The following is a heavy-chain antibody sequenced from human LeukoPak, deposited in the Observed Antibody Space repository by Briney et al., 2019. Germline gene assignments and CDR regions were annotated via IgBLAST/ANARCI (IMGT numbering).Heavy chain of an antibody. D-gene: IGHD5-24*01. Sequence: PGGSLRLSWAASGFTVSSYAMSWVRQARGKGLEWVTAISGGGGSTYYADSVKGRLTISRDNSKNTLYPQMNSLRAEDTAVYYCAKDGDGAFDIWGQGTMVTVSS. CDR2: ISGGGGST. V-gene: IGHV3-23*01. J-gene: IGHJ3*02. CDR3: AKDGDGAFDI. CDR1: GFTVSSYA.